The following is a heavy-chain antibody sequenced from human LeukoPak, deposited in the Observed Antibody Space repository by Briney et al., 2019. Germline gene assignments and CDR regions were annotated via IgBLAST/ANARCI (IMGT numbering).Heavy chain of an antibody. CDR1: GFTFSDYY. CDR3: ARPSSLSTVTVGY. Sequence: GGSLRLFCAASGFTFSDYYMSWIRQAPGKGLEWVSYISSSSSYTNYADSVKGRFTISRDNAKNSLYLQMNSLRAEDTAVYYCARPSSLSTVTVGYWGQGTLVTVSS. J-gene: IGHJ4*02. CDR2: ISSSSSYT. V-gene: IGHV3-11*06. D-gene: IGHD5/OR15-5a*01.